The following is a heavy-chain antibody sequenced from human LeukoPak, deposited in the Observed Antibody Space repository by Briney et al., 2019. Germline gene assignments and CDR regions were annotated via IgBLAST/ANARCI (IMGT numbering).Heavy chain of an antibody. CDR1: GFTFSSYA. V-gene: IGHV3-23*01. CDR3: ARDLGNGDYYFDY. D-gene: IGHD7-27*01. J-gene: IGHJ4*02. CDR2: ISGSGGST. Sequence: GGSLRLSCAASGFTFSSYAMSWVRQAPGKGLEWVSAISGSGGSTYYADSVKGRFTISRDNSKNTLYLQMNSLRAEDTAVYYCARDLGNGDYYFDYWGQGTLVTVSS.